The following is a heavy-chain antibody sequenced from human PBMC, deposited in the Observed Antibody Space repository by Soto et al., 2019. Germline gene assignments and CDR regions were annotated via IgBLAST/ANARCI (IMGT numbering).Heavy chain of an antibody. J-gene: IGHJ4*02. CDR1: GGSFSGYY. Sequence: SETLSLTCAVYGGSFSGYYWSWIRQPPGKGLEWIGEINHSGSTNYNPSLKSRVTISVDTSKNQFSLKLSSVTAADTAVYYCARTMYYYDSSGPLAHWGQGTLVTVS. D-gene: IGHD3-22*01. CDR3: ARTMYYYDSSGPLAH. V-gene: IGHV4-34*01. CDR2: INHSGST.